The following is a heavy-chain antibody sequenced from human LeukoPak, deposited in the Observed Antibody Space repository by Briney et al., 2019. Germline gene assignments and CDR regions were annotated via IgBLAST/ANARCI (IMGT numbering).Heavy chain of an antibody. CDR2: ISSSSSYI. CDR3: ARERDYYDSSGPPEA. Sequence: GGSLRLSCAASGFTFSSYSMNWVRQAPGKGLEWVSSISSSSSYIYYADSVKGRFTIPRDNAKNSLYLQMNSLRAEDTAVYYCARERDYYDSSGPPEAWGQGTLVTVSS. J-gene: IGHJ4*02. CDR1: GFTFSSYS. V-gene: IGHV3-21*01. D-gene: IGHD3-22*01.